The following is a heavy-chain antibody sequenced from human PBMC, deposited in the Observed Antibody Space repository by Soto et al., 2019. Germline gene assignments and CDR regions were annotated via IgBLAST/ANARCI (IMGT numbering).Heavy chain of an antibody. V-gene: IGHV4-30-4*08. CDR2: IYYSGST. CDR3: ARERPDGSRLDP. Sequence: TLSLTCTVPGGSISSGGYYWSWIRQHPGKGLEWIGYIYYSGSTYYNPSLKSRVTISVDTSKNQFSLKLSSVTAADTAVYYCARERPDGSRLDPWGQGTLVTVSS. D-gene: IGHD6-13*01. J-gene: IGHJ5*02. CDR1: GGSISSGGYY.